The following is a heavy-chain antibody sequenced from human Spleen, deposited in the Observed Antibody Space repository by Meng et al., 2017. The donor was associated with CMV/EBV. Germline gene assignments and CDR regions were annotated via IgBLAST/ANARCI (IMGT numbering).Heavy chain of an antibody. Sequence: GSLRLSCTVPGGSISSYYWSWIRQPPGKGLEWIGYIYYSGSTNYNPSLKRRVTISVDTSKNQSSLKLSSVTAADTAVYYCARVFEVSGGAFDIWGQGTMVTVSS. V-gene: IGHV4-59*01. D-gene: IGHD3-3*01. CDR3: ARVFEVSGGAFDI. J-gene: IGHJ3*02. CDR2: IYYSGST. CDR1: GGSISSYY.